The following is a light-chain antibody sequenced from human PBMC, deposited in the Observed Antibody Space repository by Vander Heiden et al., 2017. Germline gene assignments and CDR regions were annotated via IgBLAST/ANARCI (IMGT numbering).Light chain of an antibody. CDR3: QAWDSRTVV. CDR2: QDT. CDR1: KLGDKY. J-gene: IGLJ2*01. Sequence: SYELTQPPSVSVSPGQTARITCSGDKLGDKYACWYQQKPGQSLVLVIYQDTKRPSGIPERFSGSNSGNTATLTISGTQAMDEADYYCQAWDSRTVVFGGGTKLTVL. V-gene: IGLV3-1*01.